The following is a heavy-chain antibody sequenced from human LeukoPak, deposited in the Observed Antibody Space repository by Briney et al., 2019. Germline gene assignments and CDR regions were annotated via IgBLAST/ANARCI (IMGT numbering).Heavy chain of an antibody. D-gene: IGHD3-3*01. V-gene: IGHV3-9*01. Sequence: PGGSLRLSCAASGFTFDDYAMHWVRQAPGKGLEWVSGISWNSGSIVYADSVKGRFTISRDNAKNSLYLQMHSLRAEDTALYYCAKESSRRVYYDFWSGYYLGYWGQGTLVTVSS. CDR3: AKESSRRVYYDFWSGYYLGY. J-gene: IGHJ4*02. CDR2: ISWNSGSI. CDR1: GFTFDDYA.